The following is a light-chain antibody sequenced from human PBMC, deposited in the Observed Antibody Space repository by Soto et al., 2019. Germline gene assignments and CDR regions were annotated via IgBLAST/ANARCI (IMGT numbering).Light chain of an antibody. CDR3: QQSYSTPPLT. CDR2: AAS. Sequence: QMTQSPSSLSASVGDRVTITCRASQSISSYLNWYQQKPGKAPKLLIYAASSLQSGVPSRFSGSGSGTDFTLTISSLQPEDFATYYCQQSYSTPPLTFGGGTKVDIK. V-gene: IGKV1-39*01. J-gene: IGKJ4*01. CDR1: QSISSY.